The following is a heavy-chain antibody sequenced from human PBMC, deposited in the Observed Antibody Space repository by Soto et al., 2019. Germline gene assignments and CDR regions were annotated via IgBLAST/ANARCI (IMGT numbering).Heavy chain of an antibody. Sequence: QLQLQESGPGLVKPSETLSLSCTVSGGSLTSTTYYWGWIRQPPGKGLEWIGNIYYSGSIYYNPSLKSRVTISFDTTKNQFSLKLRSVTAADTALYYCARGRLPTYYGMGVWGQGTTVTVSS. CDR1: GGSLTSTTYY. D-gene: IGHD5-18*01. J-gene: IGHJ6*02. CDR3: ARGRLPTYYGMGV. V-gene: IGHV4-39*01. CDR2: IYYSGSI.